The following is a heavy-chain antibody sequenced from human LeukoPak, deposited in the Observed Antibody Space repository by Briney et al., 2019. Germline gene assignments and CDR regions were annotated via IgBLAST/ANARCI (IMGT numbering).Heavy chain of an antibody. J-gene: IGHJ4*02. CDR1: GGSLSDYY. V-gene: IGHV4-34*01. Sequence: PSETLSLTCAVYGGSLSDYYWSWIRQSPGKGLEWIGEISHRGRTYYNLSLKSRVTISVDTSKNQFSLKLTSVTAADTAVYYCARDQGSGWYVYWGQGTLVTVSS. CDR3: ARDQGSGWYVY. CDR2: ISHRGRT. D-gene: IGHD6-19*01.